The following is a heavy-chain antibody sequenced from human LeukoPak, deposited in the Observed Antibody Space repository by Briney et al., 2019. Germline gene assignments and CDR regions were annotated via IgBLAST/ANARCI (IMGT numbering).Heavy chain of an antibody. J-gene: IGHJ6*02. Sequence: PGGSLRLSCAASGFTFSSYWMSWVRQAPGKGLEWVANIKQDGSEKYYVDSVKGRFTISRDNAKNSLYLQMNSLRAEDTAVYYCARAVGCSSWPTRYYYYYGMDVWGQGTTVTVSS. D-gene: IGHD6-13*01. CDR3: ARAVGCSSWPTRYYYYYGMDV. CDR1: GFTFSSYW. V-gene: IGHV3-7*03. CDR2: IKQDGSEK.